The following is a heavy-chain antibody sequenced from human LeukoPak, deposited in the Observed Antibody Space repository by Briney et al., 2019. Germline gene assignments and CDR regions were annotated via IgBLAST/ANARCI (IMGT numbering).Heavy chain of an antibody. CDR2: ISYSGST. Sequence: SETLSLTCTVSGGSISSYYWSWIRQPPGKGLEWIGYISYSGSTNYNPSLKSRVTISVDTSKNQFSLKLSSVTAADTAVYYCARRSNGLQSLGAYYYYYYMDVWGKGTTVTVSS. CDR1: GGSISSYY. J-gene: IGHJ6*03. D-gene: IGHD4-11*01. CDR3: ARRSNGLQSLGAYYYYYYMDV. V-gene: IGHV4-59*01.